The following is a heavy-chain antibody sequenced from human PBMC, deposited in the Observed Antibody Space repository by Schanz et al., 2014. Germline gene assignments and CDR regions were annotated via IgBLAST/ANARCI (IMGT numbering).Heavy chain of an antibody. CDR2: INQAASVQ. CDR1: GFTVSSNY. D-gene: IGHD2-21*01. CDR3: AKALGLRPFDY. V-gene: IGHV3-7*03. J-gene: IGHJ4*02. Sequence: EVQLVESGGGLIQPGGSLRLSCAASGFTVSSNYMSWVRQAPGKGLEWVAAINQAASVQYYVDSVKGRFTISRDNAKNSLYLQMNGLRPEDTAFYYCAKALGLRPFDYWGQGTLVTVSS.